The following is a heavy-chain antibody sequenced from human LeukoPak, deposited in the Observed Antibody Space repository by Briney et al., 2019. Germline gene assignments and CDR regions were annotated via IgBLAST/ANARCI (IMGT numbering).Heavy chain of an antibody. D-gene: IGHD1-7*01. V-gene: IGHV4-4*09. CDR1: GGSISSYY. CDR2: IYTSGST. Sequence: PSETLSLTCTVSGGSISSYYWSWIRQPPGKGLEWIGYIYTSGSTNYNPSLKSRVTISVDTSKNQFSLKLSSVTAADTAVYYCARRQELHYYYYMDVWGKGTTVTVSS. J-gene: IGHJ6*03. CDR3: ARRQELHYYYYMDV.